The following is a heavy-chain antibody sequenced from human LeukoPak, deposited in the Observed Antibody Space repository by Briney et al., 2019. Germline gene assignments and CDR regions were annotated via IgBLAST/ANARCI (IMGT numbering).Heavy chain of an antibody. CDR1: GYTFTGYY. CDR2: INPNSGGT. Sequence: ASVKVSCKASGYTFTGYYMHWVRQAPGQGLEWMGWINPNSGGTNYAQKFQGRVTMTRDTSISTACMELSRLRSDDTAVYYCATLFGESKAHYFDYWGQGTLVTVSS. V-gene: IGHV1-2*02. J-gene: IGHJ4*02. CDR3: ATLFGESKAHYFDY. D-gene: IGHD3-10*01.